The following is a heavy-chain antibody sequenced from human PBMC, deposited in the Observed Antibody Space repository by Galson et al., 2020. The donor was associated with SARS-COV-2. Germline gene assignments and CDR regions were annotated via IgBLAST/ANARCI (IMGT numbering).Heavy chain of an antibody. D-gene: IGHD3-10*01. Sequence: ETSETLSLTCSVSGASINTNYWSWIRQSPGKGLEWLGYIHYSGITNHNPSFASRITISIETSEKFSLKVKFVTAADTAVYYCATGNFGFGSQQPDYWGQGILVTVSS. CDR1: GASINTNY. CDR2: IHYSGIT. V-gene: IGHV4-59*01. CDR3: ATGNFGFGSQQPDY. J-gene: IGHJ4*02.